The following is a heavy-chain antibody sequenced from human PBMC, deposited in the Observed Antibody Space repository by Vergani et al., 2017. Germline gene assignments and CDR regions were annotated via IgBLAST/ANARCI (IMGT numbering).Heavy chain of an antibody. CDR1: GGSISSGSYY. J-gene: IGHJ6*02. D-gene: IGHD3-10*01. CDR2: IYTSGST. CDR3: AKALGSGDYYYGMDV. V-gene: IGHV4-61*02. Sequence: QVQLQESGPGLVKPSQTLSLTCTVSGGSISSGSYYWSWIRQPAGKGLEWIGRIYTSGSTNYNPSLKSRVTISVDTSKNQFSLKLSSVTAADTALYYCAKALGSGDYYYGMDVWGQGTTVTVSS.